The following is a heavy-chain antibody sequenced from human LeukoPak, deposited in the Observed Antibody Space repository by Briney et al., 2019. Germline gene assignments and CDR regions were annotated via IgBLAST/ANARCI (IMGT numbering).Heavy chain of an antibody. D-gene: IGHD3-10*01. J-gene: IGHJ5*02. CDR3: ARMVRGVIIGWFDP. V-gene: IGHV3-21*01. Sequence: GGSLRLSCAASGFTFSSYSMNWVRQAPGKGLEWVSSISSSSSYIYYADSVKGRFTTSRDNAKNSLYLQMNSLRAEDTAVYYCARMVRGVIIGWFDPWGQGTLVTVSS. CDR2: ISSSSSYI. CDR1: GFTFSSYS.